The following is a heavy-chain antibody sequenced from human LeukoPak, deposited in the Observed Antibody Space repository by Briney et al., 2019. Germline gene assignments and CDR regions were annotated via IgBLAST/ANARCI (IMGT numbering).Heavy chain of an antibody. Sequence: GGSLRLSCAASGFTVSSNYMSWVRQPPGKGLEWVSVIYSGGSTYYADSVKGRFTISRDNSKNTLYLQMNSLRAEDTAVYYCARSPSITMVRGATYYYYYMDVWGKGTTVTVSS. D-gene: IGHD3-10*01. V-gene: IGHV3-66*02. CDR3: ARSPSITMVRGATYYYYYMDV. J-gene: IGHJ6*03. CDR1: GFTVSSNY. CDR2: IYSGGST.